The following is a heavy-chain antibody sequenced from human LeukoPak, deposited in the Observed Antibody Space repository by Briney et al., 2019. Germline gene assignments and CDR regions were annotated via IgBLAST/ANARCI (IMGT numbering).Heavy chain of an antibody. CDR1: GFTFSSYW. Sequence: GGSLRLSCAASGFTFSSYWMNWVRQAPGKGLEWVSYIDSGNTIYYADSVKGRFTFSRDNAKNSLYLQLNSLRAEDTTVYYCARGSTGSSFKGFDYWGQGTLVTVSS. D-gene: IGHD6-13*01. V-gene: IGHV3-48*04. J-gene: IGHJ4*02. CDR3: ARGSTGSSFKGFDY. CDR2: IDSGNTI.